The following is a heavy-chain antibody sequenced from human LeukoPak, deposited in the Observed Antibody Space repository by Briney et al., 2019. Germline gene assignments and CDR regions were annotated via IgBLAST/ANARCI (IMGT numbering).Heavy chain of an antibody. CDR3: ARALGYCSSTSCYGWFDP. V-gene: IGHV1-69*05. CDR1: GGTFSSYA. J-gene: IGHJ5*02. Sequence: GASVKVSCKASGGTFSSYAISWVRQAPGQGLEWLGGIIPIFGTANYAQKFQGRVAITTDESTSTAYMELSSLRSEDTAVYYCARALGYCSSTSCYGWFDPWGQGTLVTVSS. CDR2: IIPIFGTA. D-gene: IGHD2-2*01.